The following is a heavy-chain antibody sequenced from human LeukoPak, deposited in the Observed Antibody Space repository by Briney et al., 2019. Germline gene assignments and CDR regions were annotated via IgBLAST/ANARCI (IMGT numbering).Heavy chain of an antibody. Sequence: GGSLRLSCAAPGFTFSSYAMSWVRQAPGKGLEWVSAISGSGGSTYYADSVKGRFTISRDNSKNTLYLQMNSLRAEDTAVYYCAKGGAYYYDSSAYYRDWGQRTLVTVSS. J-gene: IGHJ4*02. CDR1: GFTFSSYA. V-gene: IGHV3-23*01. CDR2: ISGSGGST. D-gene: IGHD3-22*01. CDR3: AKGGAYYYDSSAYYRD.